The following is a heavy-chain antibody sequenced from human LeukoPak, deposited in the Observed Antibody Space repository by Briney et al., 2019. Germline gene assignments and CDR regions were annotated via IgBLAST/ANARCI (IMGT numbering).Heavy chain of an antibody. CDR2: VSSSSGYI. D-gene: IGHD4-17*01. CDR3: ARRKFAADTTA. CDR1: GFTFNSYS. V-gene: IGHV3-21*01. J-gene: IGHJ5*02. Sequence: GGSLRLSCAASGFTFNSYSMSWVRQAPGKGLEWVSSVSSSSGYIYYADSMKGRFTISRDNSKNTLYLQMNSLRAEDTAAYYCARRKFAADTTAWGQGTLVTVTS.